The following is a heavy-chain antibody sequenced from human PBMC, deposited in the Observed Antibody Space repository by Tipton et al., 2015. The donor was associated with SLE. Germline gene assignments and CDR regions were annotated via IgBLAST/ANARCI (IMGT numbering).Heavy chain of an antibody. D-gene: IGHD2-15*01. V-gene: IGHV3-21*01. J-gene: IGHJ4*02. CDR3: ARGGRNTGYCSGGSCFEGRY. CDR2: ISSSSSYI. CDR1: GFTFSSYS. Sequence: SLRLSCAASGFTFSSYSMNWVRQAPGKGLEWVSSISSSSSYIYYADSVKGRFTISRDNAKNSLYLQMNSLRAEDTAVYYCARGGRNTGYCSGGSCFEGRYWGQGTLVTVSS.